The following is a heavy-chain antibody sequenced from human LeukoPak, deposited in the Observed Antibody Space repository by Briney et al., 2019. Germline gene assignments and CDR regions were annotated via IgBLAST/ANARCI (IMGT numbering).Heavy chain of an antibody. CDR1: GDSVSSNSAA. D-gene: IGHD6-19*01. V-gene: IGHV6-1*01. J-gene: IGHJ5*02. CDR2: TYYRSKWYN. CDR3: ARDLFEGPHRIAVAGSWFDP. Sequence: SQTLSLTCAISGDSVSSNSAAWNWIRQSPSRGLEWLGRTYYRSKWYNDYAVSVKSRITINPDTSKNQFSLQLNSVTPEDTAVYYCARDLFEGPHRIAVAGSWFDPWGQGTLVTVSS.